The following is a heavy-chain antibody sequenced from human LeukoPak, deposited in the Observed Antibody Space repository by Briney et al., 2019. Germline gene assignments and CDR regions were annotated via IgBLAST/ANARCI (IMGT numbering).Heavy chain of an antibody. CDR3: ARVGGLYSSGWVDY. Sequence: GASVKVSCKASGYTFTSYGISWVRQAPGQGLEWMGWISAYNGNTNYAQKLQGRVTMTTDTSTSTAYMELRSLRPDDTAVYYCARVGGLYSSGWVDYWGQGTLVTVSS. D-gene: IGHD6-19*01. CDR2: ISAYNGNT. CDR1: GYTFTSYG. V-gene: IGHV1-18*01. J-gene: IGHJ4*02.